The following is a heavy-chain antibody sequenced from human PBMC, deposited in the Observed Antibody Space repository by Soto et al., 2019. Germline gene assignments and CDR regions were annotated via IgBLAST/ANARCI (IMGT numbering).Heavy chain of an antibody. CDR2: ISPYNGKT. D-gene: IGHD2-2*01. Sequence: ASVKVSCKASVYTFTSFGINWVRQAPGQGLEWMGWISPYNGKTNYAQNLQVRVTMTTDTSTNTAYMEVRSLRSDDTAVYYCARDGFLVPAPLTYFDHWGQGTLVTVSS. CDR1: VYTFTSFG. V-gene: IGHV1-18*01. CDR3: ARDGFLVPAPLTYFDH. J-gene: IGHJ4*02.